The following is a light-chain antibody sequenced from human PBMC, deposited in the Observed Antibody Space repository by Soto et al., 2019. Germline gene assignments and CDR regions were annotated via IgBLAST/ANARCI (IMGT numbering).Light chain of an antibody. Sequence: IVMTQSPATLSVSPGERATLSCRASQSVDDNLAWYQQKPGQAPRLLIYGASTRATGVPARFSGSRSGPEFTLTINSLQSGDFAIYYCQPYNNWPLTFGGGTKVDIK. J-gene: IGKJ4*01. CDR2: GAS. V-gene: IGKV3-15*01. CDR1: QSVDDN. CDR3: QPYNNWPLT.